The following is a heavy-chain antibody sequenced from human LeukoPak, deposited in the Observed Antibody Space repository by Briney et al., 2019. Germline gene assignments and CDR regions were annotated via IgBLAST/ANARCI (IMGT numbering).Heavy chain of an antibody. D-gene: IGHD6-19*01. Sequence: ASVKVSCKASGYTFTAYYIHWVRQAPGQGLEWMGWINPNSGGTNYAQKFQGSVTMTRDTSISTAYMALNRLTSDDTAVYYCATTPIQQWLVQKAFDVWGQGTIVTVSS. CDR1: GYTFTAYY. CDR3: ATTPIQQWLVQKAFDV. CDR2: INPNSGGT. J-gene: IGHJ3*01. V-gene: IGHV1-2*02.